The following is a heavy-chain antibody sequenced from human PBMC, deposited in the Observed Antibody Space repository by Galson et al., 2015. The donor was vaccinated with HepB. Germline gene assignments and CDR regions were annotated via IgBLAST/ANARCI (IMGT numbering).Heavy chain of an antibody. D-gene: IGHD6-13*01. CDR1: GYTFTGYY. CDR2: INPNSGGT. V-gene: IGHV1-2*02. CDR3: ARDLNSSSWSRFNDAFDI. J-gene: IGHJ3*02. Sequence: SCKASGYTFTGYYMHWVRQAPGQGLEWMGWINPNSGGTNYAQKFQGRVTITADKSTSTAYMELSSLRSEDTAVYYRARDLNSSSWSRFNDAFDIWGQGTMVTVSS.